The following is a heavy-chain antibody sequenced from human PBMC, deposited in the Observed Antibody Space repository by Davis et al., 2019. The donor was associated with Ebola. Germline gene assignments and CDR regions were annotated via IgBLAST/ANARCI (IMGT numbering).Heavy chain of an antibody. Sequence: GESLKVSCKASGYTFTSYGISWVRQAPGQGLEWMGWISAYNGNTNYAQKLQGRVTMTTDTSTSTAYMELRSLRSDDTAVYYCAKTMVQGVIANIYGMDVWGQGTTVTVSS. V-gene: IGHV1-18*01. J-gene: IGHJ6*02. CDR1: GYTFTSYG. CDR3: AKTMVQGVIANIYGMDV. CDR2: ISAYNGNT. D-gene: IGHD3-10*01.